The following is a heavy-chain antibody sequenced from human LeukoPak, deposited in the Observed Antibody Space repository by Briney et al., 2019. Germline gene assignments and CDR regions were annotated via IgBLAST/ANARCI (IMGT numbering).Heavy chain of an antibody. CDR2: IYPGDSNT. D-gene: IGHD3-9*01. Sequence: GESLKISCKGAGYSFINYWIGWVRQMPGKGLEWMGIIYPGDSNTRYSPSCQGQVTISADKSISTAYLQWSSLKASDTAVYYCARQSTWFTIASAFEPQGQRTLVTAST. CDR1: GYSFINYW. V-gene: IGHV5-51*01. CDR3: ARQSTWFTIASAFEP. J-gene: IGHJ5*02.